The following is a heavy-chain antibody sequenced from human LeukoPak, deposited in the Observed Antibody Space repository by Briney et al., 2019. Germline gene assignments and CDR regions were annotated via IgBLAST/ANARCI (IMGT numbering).Heavy chain of an antibody. CDR3: ASSAVYGTNPIDY. Sequence: GESLKISCKGSGSRFTSYWIGWVRQLPGKGLEWMGIIYPGDSDTRYSPSFQGQVTISADKSISTAYLQWSSLKASDTAMYYCASSAVYGTNPIDYWGQGTLVTVSS. D-gene: IGHD4-17*01. V-gene: IGHV5-51*01. J-gene: IGHJ4*02. CDR2: IYPGDSDT. CDR1: GSRFTSYW.